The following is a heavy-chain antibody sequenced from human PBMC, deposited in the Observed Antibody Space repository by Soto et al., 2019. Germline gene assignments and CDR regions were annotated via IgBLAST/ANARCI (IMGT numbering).Heavy chain of an antibody. CDR2: IIPIFGTA. D-gene: IGHD2-21*02. CDR3: ARDIPTYCGGDCSDDAFDI. CDR1: GGTFSSYA. J-gene: IGHJ3*02. Sequence: QVQLVQSGAEVKKPGSSVKVSCKASGGTFSSYAISWVRQAPGQGLEWMGGIIPIFGTANYAQKFQGRVTITADESTRTAYMELSSLRSEDTAVYYCARDIPTYCGGDCSDDAFDIWGQGTMVTVSS. V-gene: IGHV1-69*01.